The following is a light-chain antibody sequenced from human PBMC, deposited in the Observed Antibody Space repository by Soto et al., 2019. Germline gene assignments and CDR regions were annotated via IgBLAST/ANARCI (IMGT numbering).Light chain of an antibody. CDR3: QQLNNYPFT. Sequence: DNQLTQSPSFLSASVGDRVTITCRASQGISLYLAWYQQKPGKAPKLLIYAESTLQSGVPSRFSGIASGTEFTLTISSLQPEDFATYYCQQLNNYPFTFGPGTKVDIK. V-gene: IGKV1-9*01. CDR2: AES. CDR1: QGISLY. J-gene: IGKJ3*01.